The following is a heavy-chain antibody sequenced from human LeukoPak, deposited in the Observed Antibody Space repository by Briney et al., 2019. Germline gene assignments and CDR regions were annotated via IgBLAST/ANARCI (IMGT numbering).Heavy chain of an antibody. Sequence: RQPPGXGLEWIGEIHQSGITNYNPSLQSRVAISVDTSKTQFSLMLSSVTAVDTAVYYCARVPTGYRYFYLWGRGTVVTVSS. J-gene: IGHJ2*01. V-gene: IGHV4-34*01. D-gene: IGHD2-8*02. CDR2: IHQSGIT. CDR3: ARVPTGYRYFYL.